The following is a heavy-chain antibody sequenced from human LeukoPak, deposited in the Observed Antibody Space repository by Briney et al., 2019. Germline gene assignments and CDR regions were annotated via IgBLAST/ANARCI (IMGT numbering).Heavy chain of an antibody. V-gene: IGHV1-3*01. CDR2: INAGNGNT. Sequence: ASVKVSCKASGYTFTSYAMHWVRQAPGQRLEWMGWINAGNGNTKYSQKFQGRVTITRDTSASTAYMELSSLRSEDTAVYYCARAGYCSGGSCNYYYYYGMDVWGQGTTVTVSS. D-gene: IGHD2-15*01. J-gene: IGHJ6*02. CDR3: ARAGYCSGGSCNYYYYYGMDV. CDR1: GYTFTSYA.